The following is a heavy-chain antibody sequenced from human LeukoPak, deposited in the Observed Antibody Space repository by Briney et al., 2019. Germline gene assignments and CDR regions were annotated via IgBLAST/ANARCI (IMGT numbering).Heavy chain of an antibody. CDR1: GYTFTSYD. CDR3: ARGPPNWGYDY. CDR2: MSPNSGDT. J-gene: IGHJ4*02. D-gene: IGHD7-27*01. Sequence: ASVKVSCKASGYTFTSYDFNWVRQATGQRPEWMGWMSPNSGDTGYALKLQDRVTMTRNTSISTAYMELSSLRSDDTAVYYCARGPPNWGYDYWGPGTLVTVSS. V-gene: IGHV1-8*01.